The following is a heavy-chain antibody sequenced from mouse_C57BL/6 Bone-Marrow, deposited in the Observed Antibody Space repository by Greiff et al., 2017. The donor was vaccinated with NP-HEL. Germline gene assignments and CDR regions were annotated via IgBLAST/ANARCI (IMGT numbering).Heavy chain of an antibody. Sequence: VQLQQPGAELVKPGASVKLSCKASGYTFTSYWMHWVKQRPGQGLEWIGMIHPYSGSTNYNEKFKSKATLTVDKSSSTAYMQLSSLTSEDSAVYYCAKLRRGAFDYWGKGTTLTVSS. J-gene: IGHJ2*01. D-gene: IGHD2-4*01. CDR1: GYTFTSYW. CDR2: IHPYSGST. CDR3: AKLRRGAFDY. V-gene: IGHV1-64*01.